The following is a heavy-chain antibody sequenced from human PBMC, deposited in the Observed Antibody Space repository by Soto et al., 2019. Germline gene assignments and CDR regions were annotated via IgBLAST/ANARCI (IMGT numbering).Heavy chain of an antibody. Sequence: LVQSGTQVKKPGASVRVSCETFGYSFSTYGLSWVRQAPGQGLEWMGWISAFNGHTRSAQKFRDMIILTTDTSTSTGYMELRNLRSDDTAIYYCASYIICSSGKCYYPFWGQGTLVTVSS. V-gene: IGHV1-18*01. J-gene: IGHJ4*02. CDR1: GYSFSTYG. D-gene: IGHD3-22*01. CDR2: ISAFNGHT. CDR3: ASYIICSSGKCYYPF.